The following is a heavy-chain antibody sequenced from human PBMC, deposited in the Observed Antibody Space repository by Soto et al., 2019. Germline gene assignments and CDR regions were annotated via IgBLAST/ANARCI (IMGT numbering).Heavy chain of an antibody. CDR2: INPNGGST. V-gene: IGHV1-46*01. J-gene: IGHJ6*04. D-gene: IGHD3-10*01. Sequence: QVQLVQSGAEVKKPGASVKVSCKASGYTFINYYIHWVRQAPGQGLEWMGIINPNGGSTTYAQNFKRRVTMTRDTSTSTVYMELNSLRSEDTAVYYWARDGWFSALRVPFGMDVWGKGTTVTVSS. CDR1: GYTFINYY. CDR3: ARDGWFSALRVPFGMDV.